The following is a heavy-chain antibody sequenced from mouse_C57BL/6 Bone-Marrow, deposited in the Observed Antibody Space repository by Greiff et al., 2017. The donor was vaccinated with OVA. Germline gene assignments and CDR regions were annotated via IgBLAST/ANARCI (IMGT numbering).Heavy chain of an antibody. CDR3: ARLEELLWYAMDY. CDR1: GFTFTDYY. V-gene: IGHV1-77*01. CDR2: IGPGSGST. D-gene: IGHD1-1*02. Sequence: VQLQQSGAELVKPGASVKISCKASGFTFTDYYINWVKQRPGQGLEWIGKIGPGSGSTYYNEKFKGKATLTADKSSSTAYMQLSSLTSEDSAVYFGARLEELLWYAMDYWGQGTSVTVSS. J-gene: IGHJ4*01.